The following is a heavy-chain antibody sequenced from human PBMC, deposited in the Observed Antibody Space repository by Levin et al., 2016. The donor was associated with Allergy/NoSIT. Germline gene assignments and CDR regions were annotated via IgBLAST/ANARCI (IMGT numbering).Heavy chain of an antibody. Sequence: LSLTCAASGFTFSTYSMNWVRQAPGKGLEWVSYISSSSNTIYYADSVKGRFTISRDNAKNSLYLQMNSLRDEDTAVYYCARIDGELSLVYYYMDVWGKGTTVTVSS. J-gene: IGHJ6*03. V-gene: IGHV3-48*02. CDR2: ISSSSNTI. CDR1: GFTFSTYS. D-gene: IGHD3-10*01. CDR3: ARIDGELSLVYYYMDV.